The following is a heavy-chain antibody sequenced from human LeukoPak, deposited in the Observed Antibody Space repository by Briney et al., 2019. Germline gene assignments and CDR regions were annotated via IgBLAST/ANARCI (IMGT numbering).Heavy chain of an antibody. V-gene: IGHV4-4*02. D-gene: IGHD2-8*01. Sequence: SGTLSLTCGVSGGSISNTNWWSWVRQPPEQVLEWVGEISLTGLTHYTPSLESRVTVSLDKSKNQLSLNLTSVTAADTAVYFCSRENGAFSPFGYWGQGTLVTVLS. J-gene: IGHJ4*02. CDR1: GGSISNTNW. CDR3: SRENGAFSPFGY. CDR2: ISLTGLT.